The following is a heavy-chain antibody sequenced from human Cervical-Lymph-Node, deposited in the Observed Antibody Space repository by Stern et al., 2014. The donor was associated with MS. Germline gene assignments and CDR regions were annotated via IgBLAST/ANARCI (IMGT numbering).Heavy chain of an antibody. D-gene: IGHD3-16*01. Sequence: QEQLVESGAEVKKPGSSVKVSCKASGDTFTTYAISWVRQAPGQGLEWMGGITPIFGMADYAEKFQGRVTITADRSTSTAYMELRSLRFEDTAVYYCAREVGSLSMDVWGQGTPVTVSS. CDR2: ITPIFGMA. J-gene: IGHJ6*02. CDR3: AREVGSLSMDV. CDR1: GDTFTTYA. V-gene: IGHV1-69*17.